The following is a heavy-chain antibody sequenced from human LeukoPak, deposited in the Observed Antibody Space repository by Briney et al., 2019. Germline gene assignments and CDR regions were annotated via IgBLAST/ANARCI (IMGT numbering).Heavy chain of an antibody. V-gene: IGHV3-7*01. CDR3: ASGFLQWLY. CDR1: GFTFSDYW. D-gene: IGHD3-3*01. CDR2: INPDGSIK. Sequence: GGSLRLSCTASGFTFSDYWMTWVRQAPGRGLEWVANINPDGSIKYYVDSIKGRFTISRDNAKNSLYLQMNSLRAEDTAVYYCASGFLQWLYWGQGTLVTVSS. J-gene: IGHJ4*02.